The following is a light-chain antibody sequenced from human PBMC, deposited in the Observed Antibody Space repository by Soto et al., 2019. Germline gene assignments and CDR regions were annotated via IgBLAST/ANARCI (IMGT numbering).Light chain of an antibody. CDR1: QSVTNSY. J-gene: IGKJ1*01. V-gene: IGKV3-20*01. Sequence: EIVLTQSPGTLSLSPGERATLSCRASQSVTNSYLAWYQQKPGQAPRLLIYVASSRATGIPDRLSGSGSGTDFTLTISRLEPEDFAGYYCQQYGSSRWTFGQGTKVDIK. CDR3: QQYGSSRWT. CDR2: VAS.